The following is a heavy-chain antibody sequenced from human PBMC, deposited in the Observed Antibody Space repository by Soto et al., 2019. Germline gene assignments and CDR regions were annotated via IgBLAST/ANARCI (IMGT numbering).Heavy chain of an antibody. CDR3: ARGRYSGYDPPSNYGMDV. CDR1: GGTFSSYA. V-gene: IGHV1-69*13. J-gene: IGHJ6*02. CDR2: IIPIFGTA. Sequence: SVKVSCKASGGTFSSYAISWVRQAPGQGLEWMGGIIPIFGTANYAQKFQGRVTITADESTSTAYMELSSLRPEDTAVYYCARGRYSGYDPPSNYGMDVWGQGTTVTVSS. D-gene: IGHD5-12*01.